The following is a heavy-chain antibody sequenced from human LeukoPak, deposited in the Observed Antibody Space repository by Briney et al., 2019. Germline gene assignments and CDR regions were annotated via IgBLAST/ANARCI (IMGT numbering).Heavy chain of an antibody. CDR2: IWYDGSNK. CDR1: GFTFSSYG. J-gene: IGHJ4*02. V-gene: IGHV3-33*01. D-gene: IGHD5-18*01. Sequence: GGSLRLSCAASGFTFSSYGMHWVRQAPGKGLEWVAVIWYDGSNKYYADSVKGRFTISRDNSKNTLYLQVNSLRAEDTAVYYCARDTSGGYSYGFDYWGQGTLVTVSS. CDR3: ARDTSGGYSYGFDY.